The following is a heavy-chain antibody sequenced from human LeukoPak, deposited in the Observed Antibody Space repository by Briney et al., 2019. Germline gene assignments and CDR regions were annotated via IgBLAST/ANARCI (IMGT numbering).Heavy chain of an antibody. V-gene: IGHV1-8*01. CDR2: MNPNTGST. Sequence: GASVKVSCKASGFMFTKYDINWVRQASGQRLERMGWMNPNTGSTGYAQTFQGRVTMTRDTATSTAYMELRGLRSEDTAVYYCVRDGEGVAISVNYWFDPWGQGTLVTVSS. J-gene: IGHJ5*02. D-gene: IGHD3-10*01. CDR3: VRDGEGVAISVNYWFDP. CDR1: GFMFTKYD.